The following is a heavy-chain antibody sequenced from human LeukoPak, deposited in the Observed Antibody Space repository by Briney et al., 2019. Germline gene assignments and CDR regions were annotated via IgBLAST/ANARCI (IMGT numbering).Heavy chain of an antibody. V-gene: IGHV4-34*01. D-gene: IGHD3-10*01. J-gene: IGHJ5*01. CDR3: ARQPKSCTPGVFITGKACWFDS. Sequence: SETLSLTCAVYGGSFSGYYWSWIRQPPGKGLEWIGEINHSGSTNYNPSLKSRVTISVDTAKNQFSLRVSSVNAADTAVYYCARQPKSCTPGVFITGKACWFDSWGQGILVTVSS. CDR2: INHSGST. CDR1: GGSFSGYY.